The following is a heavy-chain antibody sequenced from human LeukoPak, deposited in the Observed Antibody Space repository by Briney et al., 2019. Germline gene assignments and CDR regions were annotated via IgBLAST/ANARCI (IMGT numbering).Heavy chain of an antibody. J-gene: IGHJ4*02. D-gene: IGHD2-21*01. Sequence: GGSLRLSCAASGFTFSSYSMNWVRQAPGKGLEWVSAISGGGDATRYADSVKGRFTISRDNSKNTLSLQMSGLRAEDTAVYYCAKSDCGGDGCKLLNYWGQGTLVTVSS. CDR1: GFTFSSYS. CDR2: ISGGGDAT. V-gene: IGHV3-23*01. CDR3: AKSDCGGDGCKLLNY.